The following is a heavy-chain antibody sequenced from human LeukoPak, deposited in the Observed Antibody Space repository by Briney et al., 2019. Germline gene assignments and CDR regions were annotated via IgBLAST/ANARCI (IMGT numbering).Heavy chain of an antibody. CDR3: ARDYSSVRDF. CDR1: GFTFSTKW. J-gene: IGHJ4*02. Sequence: GGSLRLSCAASGFTFSTKWMSWVRQAPGKGLEWGATINQDGSDQYYVDSVKGRFTISRDNAKNSLDLQMNSLRAEDTAVYYCARDYSSVRDFWGQGTLVTVSS. D-gene: IGHD3-22*01. CDR2: INQDGSDQ. V-gene: IGHV3-7*04.